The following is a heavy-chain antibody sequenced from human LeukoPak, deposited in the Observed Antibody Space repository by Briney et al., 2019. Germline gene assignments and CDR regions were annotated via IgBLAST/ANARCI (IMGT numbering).Heavy chain of an antibody. Sequence: SPTLSLTCTVSGGSISNYYWNWIRHPPGKGLEWIGYIYYSGSTNSNPSLKSRVTISVDTSKNQFSLKLSSVTAADTAVYYCARAGQFISARPISFDYWGQGTLVTVSS. CDR2: IYYSGST. CDR3: ARAGQFISARPISFDY. CDR1: GGSISNYY. V-gene: IGHV4-59*01. D-gene: IGHD6-6*01. J-gene: IGHJ4*02.